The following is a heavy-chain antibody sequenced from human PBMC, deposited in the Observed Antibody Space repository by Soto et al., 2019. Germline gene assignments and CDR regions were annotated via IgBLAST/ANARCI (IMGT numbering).Heavy chain of an antibody. Sequence: SVKVSCKASGGTFSSYAISWVRQAPGQGLEWMGGIIPIFGTANYAQKFQGRVTITADESTSTAYMELSSLRSEDTAVYYCAREVVRDDILTGYYPGPLSRYYYYGMDVWGQGTTVTVSS. CDR3: AREVVRDDILTGYYPGPLSRYYYYGMDV. J-gene: IGHJ6*02. D-gene: IGHD3-9*01. CDR2: IIPIFGTA. V-gene: IGHV1-69*13. CDR1: GGTFSSYA.